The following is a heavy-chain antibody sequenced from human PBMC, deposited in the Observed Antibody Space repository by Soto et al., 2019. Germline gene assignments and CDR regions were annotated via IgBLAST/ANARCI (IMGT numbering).Heavy chain of an antibody. Sequence: SETLSLTCTVSGDSIISSDFYWGWVRQPPGKGLEWIGSIFYLGSSYYNPSLKSRVSMSVDTSKNQFSLRLRSVTAADTALYFCARHSLALRKNNWFDPWGQGIMVTVS. CDR3: ARHSLALRKNNWFDP. CDR2: IFYLGSS. J-gene: IGHJ5*02. V-gene: IGHV4-39*01. CDR1: GDSIISSDFY. D-gene: IGHD3-3*02.